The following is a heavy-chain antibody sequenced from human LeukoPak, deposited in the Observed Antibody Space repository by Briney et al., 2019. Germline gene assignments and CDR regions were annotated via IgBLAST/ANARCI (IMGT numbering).Heavy chain of an antibody. J-gene: IGHJ6*03. V-gene: IGHV1-8*03. CDR1: GYTFTSYG. CDR2: MNPNSGNT. D-gene: IGHD6-13*01. CDR3: ARGIPAAEAYYYYYMDV. Sequence: ASVKVSCKASGYTFTSYGISWVRQAPGQGLEWMGWMNPNSGNTGYAQKFQGRVTITRNTSISTAYMELSSLRSEDTAVYYCARGIPAAEAYYYYYMDVWGKGTTVTVSS.